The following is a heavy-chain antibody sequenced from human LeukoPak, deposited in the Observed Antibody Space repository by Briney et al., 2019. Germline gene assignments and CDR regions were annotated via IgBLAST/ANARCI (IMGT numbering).Heavy chain of an antibody. CDR3: ARLGEDSYGYQTDFDY. D-gene: IGHD5-18*01. J-gene: IGHJ4*02. CDR1: GFTFSSYG. V-gene: IGHV3-30*03. Sequence: GRSLRLSCAASGFTFSSYGMHWVRQAPGKGLDWVAFTSYDGTKNYYADSVKGRFTISRDNSENTLFLQMNSLRPEDTAVYYCARLGEDSYGYQTDFDYWGQGTLVTVSS. CDR2: TSYDGTKN.